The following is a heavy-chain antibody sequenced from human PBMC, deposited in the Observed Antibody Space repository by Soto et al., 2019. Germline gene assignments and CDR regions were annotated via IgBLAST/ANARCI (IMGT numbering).Heavy chain of an antibody. CDR3: AHTVTHYYGSGSFYKRYYFDY. CDR1: GFSLSTSGVG. J-gene: IGHJ4*02. D-gene: IGHD3-10*01. Sequence: SGPTLVKPTQTLTLTGTFSGFSLSTSGVGVGWIRQPPGKALEWLALMYWNDDKRYSPALKSRLTITKDTSKDQVVLTMTNMDPVDIATYYCAHTVTHYYGSGSFYKRYYFDYWGQGTLVTVSS. V-gene: IGHV2-5*01. CDR2: MYWNDDK.